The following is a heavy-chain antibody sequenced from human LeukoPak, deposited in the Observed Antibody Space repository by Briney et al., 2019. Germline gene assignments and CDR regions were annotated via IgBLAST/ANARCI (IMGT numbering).Heavy chain of an antibody. Sequence: SVKVSCKASGGTFSSYAISWVRQAPGQGLEWMGRIIPIFGTANYAQKFQGRVTITADKSTSTAYMELRSLRSEDTAVYYCARDPIVVVITIGAFDIWGQGTMVTVSS. CDR1: GGTFSSYA. J-gene: IGHJ3*02. D-gene: IGHD3-22*01. CDR3: ARDPIVVVITIGAFDI. CDR2: IIPIFGTA. V-gene: IGHV1-69*06.